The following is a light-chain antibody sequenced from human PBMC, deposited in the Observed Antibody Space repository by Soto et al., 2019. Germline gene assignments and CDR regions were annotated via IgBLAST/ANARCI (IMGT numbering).Light chain of an antibody. Sequence: EVVLTQSPATLSLSPGDRAALSCRASQSVGSSLAWYQQKPGQAPRLLIYDASNRATDIPARFSGSGSGTDFTLTISSLEPEDFAVYYCQQRSNWPPITFGQGTRLEIK. CDR1: QSVGSS. J-gene: IGKJ5*01. CDR3: QQRSNWPPIT. CDR2: DAS. V-gene: IGKV3-11*01.